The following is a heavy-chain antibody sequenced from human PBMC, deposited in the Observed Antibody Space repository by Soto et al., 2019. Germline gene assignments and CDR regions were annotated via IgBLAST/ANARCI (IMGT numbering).Heavy chain of an antibody. CDR2: INPSGGST. CDR1: GYTFTSYY. Sequence: ASVKVSCKASGYTFTSYYMHWVRQAPGQGLEWMGIINPSGGSTSYAQKFQGRVTMTRDTSTSTVYMELSSLRSEDTAVYYCAMVPSYGSGSDGAFDIWGQGTMVTVSS. V-gene: IGHV1-46*03. CDR3: AMVPSYGSGSDGAFDI. J-gene: IGHJ3*02. D-gene: IGHD3-10*01.